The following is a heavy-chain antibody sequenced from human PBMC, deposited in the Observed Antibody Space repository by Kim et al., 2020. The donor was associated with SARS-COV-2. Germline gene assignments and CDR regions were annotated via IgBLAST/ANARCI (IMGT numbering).Heavy chain of an antibody. J-gene: IGHJ4*02. CDR2: ISGDSTTT. CDR1: GFAFSTSA. V-gene: IGHV3-23*01. D-gene: IGHD2-21*01. CDR3: AKVSRGGGEDY. Sequence: GGSLRLSCAASGFAFSTSAMSWVRQAPGKGLEWVSTISGDSTTTYYADSVKGRFTISRDNSKNTLYLQMKSLRAEDTAVYYCAKVSRGGGEDYWGQGTLVTVSS.